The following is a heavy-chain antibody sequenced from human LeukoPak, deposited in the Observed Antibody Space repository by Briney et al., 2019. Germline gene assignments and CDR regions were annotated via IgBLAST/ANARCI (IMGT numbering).Heavy chain of an antibody. CDR3: AKSEYYDFWSGYFPDY. V-gene: IGHV3-23*01. CDR1: GFTFSSYA. CDR2: ISGSGGST. Sequence: GGSLRLSCAASGFTFSSYAMSWVRQAPGKGLEWVSAISGSGGSTYYADSVKGRFTISRDNSKNTLYLQMNSLRAEDTAVYYCAKSEYYDFWSGYFPDYWGQGTLVTVSS. J-gene: IGHJ4*02. D-gene: IGHD3-3*01.